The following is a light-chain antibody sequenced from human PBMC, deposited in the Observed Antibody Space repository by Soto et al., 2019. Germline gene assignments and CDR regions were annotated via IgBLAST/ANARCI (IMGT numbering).Light chain of an antibody. CDR3: GTWDSSLSAVYV. Sequence: QSVLTQPPSVSAAPGHKVTISCSGSSSNIGNNYVSWYQQLPGTAPKLLIYENNKRPSGIPDRFSGSKSGTSATLGITGLQTGDEADYYCGTWDSSLSAVYVFGTGTKVTVL. CDR1: SSNIGNNY. J-gene: IGLJ1*01. V-gene: IGLV1-51*02. CDR2: ENN.